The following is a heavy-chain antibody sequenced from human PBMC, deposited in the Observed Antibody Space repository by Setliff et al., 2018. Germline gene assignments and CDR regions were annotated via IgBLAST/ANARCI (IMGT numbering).Heavy chain of an antibody. CDR1: GGTFSRYG. CDR3: VREGVDTRSSTDYRYYMDV. D-gene: IGHD5-18*01. CDR2: TIPMFGTT. J-gene: IGHJ6*03. Sequence: SVKVSCKASGGTFSRYGISWVRQAPGQGLEWMGGTIPMFGTTNYARKFQGRVTIITDESTSTAYMQLSGLGSEDTAVYYCVREGVDTRSSTDYRYYMDVWGKGTTVTVSS. V-gene: IGHV1-69*05.